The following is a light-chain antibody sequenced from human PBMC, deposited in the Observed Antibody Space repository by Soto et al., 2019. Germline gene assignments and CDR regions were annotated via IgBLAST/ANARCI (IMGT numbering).Light chain of an antibody. V-gene: IGLV2-14*01. CDR2: EVS. CDR3: CSYTSISTSAV. CDR1: SSDIGDYTH. Sequence: QSVLTQPASVSGSPGQSITISCTGTSSDIGDYTHVSWYQQHPGKAPKLIIYEVSDRPSGVSNRFSGSKSGNTASLTISGLQTEDEDDYYCCSYTSISTSAVFGGGTKVTVL. J-gene: IGLJ2*01.